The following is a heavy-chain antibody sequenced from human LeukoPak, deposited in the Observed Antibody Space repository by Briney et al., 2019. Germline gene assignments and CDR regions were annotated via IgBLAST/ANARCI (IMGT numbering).Heavy chain of an antibody. CDR3: ARRVWQLQRANWFDP. CDR1: GGSISDYY. D-gene: IGHD6-13*01. CDR2: IYTTGST. J-gene: IGHJ5*02. V-gene: IGHV4-4*07. Sequence: SETLSLTCTVSGGSISDYYWSWIRQPAGKGLEWIGRIYTTGSTDYNPSLKSRVTMSVDTSKNQFSLKLSSVTAADTAVYYCARRVWQLQRANWFDPWGQGTLVTVSS.